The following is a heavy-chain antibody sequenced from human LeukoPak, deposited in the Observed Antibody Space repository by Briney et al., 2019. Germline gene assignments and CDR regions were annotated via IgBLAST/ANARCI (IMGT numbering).Heavy chain of an antibody. J-gene: IGHJ4*02. CDR2: IIPIFGTA. CDR1: GGTFSSYA. CDR3: ARAELAYCGGDCYSFGD. Sequence: SVKVSCKASGGTFSSYAISWVRRAPGQGLDWMGGIIPIFGTANYAQKFQGRVTITADESTSTAYMELSSLRSEDTAVYYCARAELAYCGGDCYSFGDWGQGTLVTVSS. D-gene: IGHD2-21*01. V-gene: IGHV1-69*01.